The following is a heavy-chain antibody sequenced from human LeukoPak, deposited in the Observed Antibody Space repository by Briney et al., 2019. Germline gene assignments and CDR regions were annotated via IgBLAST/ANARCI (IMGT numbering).Heavy chain of an antibody. CDR1: GGSVSSYY. V-gene: IGHV4-59*02. CDR3: ARQSISGSSLSYFDY. CDR2: IYDSGST. Sequence: SETLSLTCTVSGGSVSSYYWSWIRQPPGKGLEWIGNIYDSGSTNYNPSLKSRLTISVDTSKNQCSLKLSSVTAADTAVYYCARQSISGSSLSYFDYWGQGTLVNVSS. J-gene: IGHJ4*02. D-gene: IGHD3-22*01.